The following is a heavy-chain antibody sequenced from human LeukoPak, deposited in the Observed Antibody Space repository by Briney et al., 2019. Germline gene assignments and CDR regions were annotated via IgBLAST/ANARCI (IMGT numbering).Heavy chain of an antibody. CDR2: ISAYNGNT. V-gene: IGHV1-18*01. CDR1: GYTFTSYG. J-gene: IGHJ6*03. Sequence: ASVKVSCKASGYTFTSYGISWVRQAPGQGLEWMGWISAYNGNTNYAQKLQGRVTMTTDTSTSTAYMELRSLRSDDTAVYYCAREMGRIAAAGTYYYYYMDVWGKGTTVTVSS. CDR3: AREMGRIAAAGTYYYYYMDV. D-gene: IGHD6-13*01.